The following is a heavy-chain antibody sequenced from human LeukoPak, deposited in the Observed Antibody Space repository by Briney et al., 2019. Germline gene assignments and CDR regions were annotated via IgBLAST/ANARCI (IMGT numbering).Heavy chain of an antibody. CDR1: GFTFSNYW. CDR2: TNNDGSST. V-gene: IGHV3-74*01. J-gene: IGHJ3*02. CDR3: ARDGYSYGYRAFDI. Sequence: GGSLRLSCVASGFTFSNYWIHWVRQAPGKGLVWVSRTNNDGSSTTYADFVKGRFTSSRDNAKNTLYLQMDSLRAEDTAVYYCARDGYSYGYRAFDIWGQGTMVTVSS. D-gene: IGHD5-18*01.